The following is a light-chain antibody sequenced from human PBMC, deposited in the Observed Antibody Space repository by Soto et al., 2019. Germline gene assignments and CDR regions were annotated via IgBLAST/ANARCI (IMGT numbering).Light chain of an antibody. V-gene: IGKV1-5*01. CDR2: DAS. CDR3: QQSNGYSPYT. CDR1: QSISSW. Sequence: DIQLTQSPSTLSASVGDRVTITCRASQSISSWLAWYQQKPVKAPKLLIYDASSLEIGVPSSFSGSGSGTEFTHTISSLQPDDFATYYCQQSNGYSPYTFGHGTKLEIK. J-gene: IGKJ2*01.